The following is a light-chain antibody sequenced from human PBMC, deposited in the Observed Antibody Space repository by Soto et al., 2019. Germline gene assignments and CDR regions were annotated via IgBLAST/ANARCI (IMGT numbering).Light chain of an antibody. Sequence: QAVVTQPPSASGTPGQRITISCSGSSSNIGDNPVNWYQQLPGAAPKLLIYIDDQRPSGVPDRFSGSKSGTSASLAISGLQPEDEADYYCAAWDDSLNARFGTGTKLTVL. CDR2: IDD. V-gene: IGLV1-44*01. CDR3: AAWDDSLNAR. J-gene: IGLJ1*01. CDR1: SSNIGDNP.